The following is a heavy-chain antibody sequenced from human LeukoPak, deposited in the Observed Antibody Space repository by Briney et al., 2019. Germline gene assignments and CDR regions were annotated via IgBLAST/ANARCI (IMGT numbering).Heavy chain of an antibody. D-gene: IGHD1-26*01. CDR1: GYSISTGYY. CDR3: AKDRGGIVGATLVLFAYDY. J-gene: IGHJ4*02. CDR2: IYHIGTT. Sequence: SETLSLTCSVSGYSISTGYYWGWIRQPPGKGLEWIGNIYHIGTTYYNPSLKSRVTISVDTSKNQFSLNLNSVTAADTAVYYCAKDRGGIVGATLVLFAYDYWGQGTLVTVSS. V-gene: IGHV4-38-2*02.